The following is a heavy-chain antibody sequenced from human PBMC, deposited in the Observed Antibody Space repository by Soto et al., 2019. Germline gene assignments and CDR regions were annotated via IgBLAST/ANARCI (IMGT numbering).Heavy chain of an antibody. CDR3: TTAPLMVRGVDI. J-gene: IGHJ3*02. Sequence: EVQLVESGGGLVKPGGSLRLSCAASGFTFSNAWMSWVRQAPGKGLEWVGRIKSKTDGGTTDYAAPVKGRFTISRDDSKNTLYLQMNSLKTEDTAVYYCTTAPLMVRGVDIWGQGTMVTVSS. CDR2: IKSKTDGGTT. CDR1: GFTFSNAW. V-gene: IGHV3-15*01. D-gene: IGHD3-10*01.